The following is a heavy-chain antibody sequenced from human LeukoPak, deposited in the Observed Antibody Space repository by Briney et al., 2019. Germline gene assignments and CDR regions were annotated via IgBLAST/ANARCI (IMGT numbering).Heavy chain of an antibody. CDR3: ASEPYSNYDYYYYMDV. D-gene: IGHD4-11*01. CDR2: IYYSGST. J-gene: IGHJ6*03. V-gene: IGHV4-39*01. CDR1: GGSISSSSYY. Sequence: SETLSLTCTVSGGSISSSSYYWGWIRQPPGKGLEWIGSIYYSGSTYYNPSLKSRVAISVDTSKNQFSLKLSSVTAADTAVYYCASEPYSNYDYYYYMDVWGKGTTVTVSS.